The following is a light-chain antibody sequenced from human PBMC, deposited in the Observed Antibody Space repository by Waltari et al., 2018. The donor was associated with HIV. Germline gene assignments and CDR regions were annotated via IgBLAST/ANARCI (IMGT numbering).Light chain of an antibody. Sequence: QSVLTQPPSLSGAPGQTVTISCTGTSSNIGADYHVHWYQTLPGTAPNPLISGNTIRPSGAPDRFSGSKSGTSASLAITGLQADDEADYYCQSYDSSLSAWVFGGGTKLTVL. CDR1: SSNIGADYH. V-gene: IGLV1-40*01. CDR3: QSYDSSLSAWV. CDR2: GNT. J-gene: IGLJ3*02.